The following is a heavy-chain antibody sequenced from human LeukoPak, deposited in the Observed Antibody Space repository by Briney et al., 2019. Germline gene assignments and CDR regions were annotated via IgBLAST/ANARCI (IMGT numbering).Heavy chain of an antibody. CDR3: ARSYNWNDGFDY. V-gene: IGHV4-30-4*01. CDR2: IYYSGST. CDR1: AGSISSGDYY. D-gene: IGHD1-20*01. Sequence: PSHTLSLTRTVSAGSISSGDYYWSWIRQPPGKGLEWFGYIYYSGSTYSNPSLKRRITISVDTSKNQVSLKLGSVTAADTAVYDCARSYNWNDGFDYWGHGTLVTVSS. J-gene: IGHJ4*01.